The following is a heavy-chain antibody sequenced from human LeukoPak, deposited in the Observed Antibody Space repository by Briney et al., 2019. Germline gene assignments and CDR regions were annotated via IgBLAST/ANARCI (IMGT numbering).Heavy chain of an antibody. CDR1: GYTFTSYE. Sequence: ASVKVSCKASGYTFTSYEINWVRQATGQGLEWMGWRNPNSGNTGYAQKFQGRVTMTRNTSISTAYMELSSLRSEDTAVYYCARAGGWEFDFDYWGQGTLVTVSS. D-gene: IGHD6-19*01. V-gene: IGHV1-8*01. J-gene: IGHJ4*02. CDR2: RNPNSGNT. CDR3: ARAGGWEFDFDY.